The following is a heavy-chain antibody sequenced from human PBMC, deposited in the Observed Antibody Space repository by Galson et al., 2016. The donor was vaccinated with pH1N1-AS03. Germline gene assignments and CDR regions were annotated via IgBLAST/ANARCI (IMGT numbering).Heavy chain of an antibody. CDR3: ARDLRGSSRPFDY. CDR2: ISHDETGE. Sequence: SLRLSCAASGFTFRNFGMHWVRQAPGKGPEWVGVISHDETGEWYADSVKGRFTISRDDSKNTLYLQINSLRAEDTALYNCARDLRGSSRPFDYWGQGTLVTVSS. D-gene: IGHD6-13*01. CDR1: GFTFRNFG. V-gene: IGHV3-30*03. J-gene: IGHJ4*02.